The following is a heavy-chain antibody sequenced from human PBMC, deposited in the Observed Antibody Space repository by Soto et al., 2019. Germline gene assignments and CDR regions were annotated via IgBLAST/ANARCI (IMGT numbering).Heavy chain of an antibody. Sequence: QVQLVESGGGVVQPGRSLRLSCAASGFTFSSYGMHWVRQAPGKGLEWVAVIWYDGSNKYYADSVKGRFTISRDNSKNKLELQMNRLRAEDTAVYYCARDGGSDYQNDAFDIWGQGTMVTVSS. CDR3: ARDGGSDYQNDAFDI. D-gene: IGHD4-17*01. CDR1: GFTFSSYG. J-gene: IGHJ3*02. CDR2: IWYDGSNK. V-gene: IGHV3-33*01.